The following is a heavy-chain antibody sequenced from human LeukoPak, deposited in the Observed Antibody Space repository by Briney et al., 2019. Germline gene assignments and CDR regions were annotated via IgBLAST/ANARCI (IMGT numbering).Heavy chain of an antibody. CDR2: ISYDGSNK. V-gene: IGHV3-30*03. CDR3: ARCGSGSYYMDY. D-gene: IGHD3-10*01. J-gene: IGHJ4*02. CDR1: GFTFSSYG. Sequence: GGSLRLSCAASGFTFSSYGMHWVRQAPGKGLEWVAVISYDGSNKYYADSVKGRFTISRDNSKNTLYLQMNSLRAEDTAVYYCARCGSGSYYMDYWGQGTLVTVSS.